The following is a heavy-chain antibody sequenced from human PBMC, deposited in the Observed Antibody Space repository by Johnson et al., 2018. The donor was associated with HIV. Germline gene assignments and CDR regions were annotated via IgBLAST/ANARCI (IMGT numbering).Heavy chain of an antibody. Sequence: VQLVESGGGLVKPGGSLRLSCAASGFTFSDYYMSWIRQAPGKGLEWVSYISSSGSTIYYADSVKGRLTISRDNAKNSLYLQMNSLTTDDTAVCYCTSTIDVVPTGRSYDAFDIWGQGTMVTVSS. CDR2: ISSSGSTI. CDR3: TSTIDVVPTGRSYDAFDI. D-gene: IGHD5-12*01. CDR1: GFTFSDYY. V-gene: IGHV3-11*01. J-gene: IGHJ3*02.